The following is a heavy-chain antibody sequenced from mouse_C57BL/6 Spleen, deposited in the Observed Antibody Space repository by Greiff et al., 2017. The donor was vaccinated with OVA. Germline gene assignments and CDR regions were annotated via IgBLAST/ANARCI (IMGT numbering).Heavy chain of an antibody. Sequence: QVQLQQSGAELVRPGASVTLSCKASGYTFTDYEMHWVKQTPVHGLEWIGAIDPETGGTAYNQKFKGKAILTADKSSSTAYMELRSLTSEDSAVYYCTSYYYGSRRYFDVWGTGTTVTVSS. CDR3: TSYYYGSRRYFDV. J-gene: IGHJ1*03. V-gene: IGHV1-15*01. CDR1: GYTFTDYE. CDR2: IDPETGGT. D-gene: IGHD1-1*01.